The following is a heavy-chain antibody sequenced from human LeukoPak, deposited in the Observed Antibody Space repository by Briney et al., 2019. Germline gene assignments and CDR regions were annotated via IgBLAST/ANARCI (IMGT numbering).Heavy chain of an antibody. J-gene: IGHJ3*02. CDR2: ISAYNGNT. V-gene: IGHV1-18*01. CDR1: GYTFTSYG. D-gene: IGHD3-22*01. CDR3: ARAYYDSSGYLDAFDI. Sequence: ASVKVSCKASGYTFTSYGISWVRQAPGQGLEWMGWISAYNGNTNYAQKLQGRVTMTTDTSTSTAYMELRSLRSDDTAVYSCARAYYDSSGYLDAFDIWGQGTMVTVSS.